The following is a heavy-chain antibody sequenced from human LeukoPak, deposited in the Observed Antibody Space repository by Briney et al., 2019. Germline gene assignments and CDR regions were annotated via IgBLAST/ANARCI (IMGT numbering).Heavy chain of an antibody. J-gene: IGHJ6*04. CDR2: IRSGGGTI. CDR3: ARDSRYSSAYYGMDV. D-gene: IGHD5-18*01. CDR1: GFTFSSYE. Sequence: PGGSLRLSCAASGFTFSSYEMNWVRQASGKGLEWVSYIRSGGGTINYADSVKGRFTISRDNAKNSLYLLMNSLRAEDTAVYYCARDSRYSSAYYGMDVWGKGTTVTVSS. V-gene: IGHV3-48*03.